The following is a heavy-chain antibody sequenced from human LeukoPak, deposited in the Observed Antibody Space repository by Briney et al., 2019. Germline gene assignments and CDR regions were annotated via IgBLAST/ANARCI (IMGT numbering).Heavy chain of an antibody. CDR1: GGAVSSTTYY. Sequence: SETLSLTCTVSGGAVSSTTYYWSWIRQPPGKGLEWIGYIYYSGSTNYNPSLKSRVTISVDTSKNQFSLKLSSVTAADTAVYYCARTDCGGDCYWNDYWGQGTLVTVSS. V-gene: IGHV4-61*01. CDR3: ARTDCGGDCYWNDY. D-gene: IGHD2-21*02. CDR2: IYYSGST. J-gene: IGHJ4*02.